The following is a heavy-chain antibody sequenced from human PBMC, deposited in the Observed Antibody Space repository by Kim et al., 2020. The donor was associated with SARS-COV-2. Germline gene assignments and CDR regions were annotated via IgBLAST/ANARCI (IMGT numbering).Heavy chain of an antibody. J-gene: IGHJ4*02. CDR3: AKRLDY. CDR2: SGSGGST. Sequence: SGSGGSTYYADSVKDRFTIPRDNSKNTLYLQMNSLRAEDTAVYYCAKRLDYWGQGTLVTVSS. V-gene: IGHV3-23*01.